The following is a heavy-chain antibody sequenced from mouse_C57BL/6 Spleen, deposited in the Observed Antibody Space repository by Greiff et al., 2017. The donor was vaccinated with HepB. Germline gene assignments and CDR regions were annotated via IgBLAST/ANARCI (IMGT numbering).Heavy chain of an antibody. D-gene: IGHD1-1*01. Sequence: DVMLVESGGGLVKPGGSLKLSCAASGFTFSDYGMHWVRQAPEKGLEWVAYISSGSSTIYYADTVKGRFTISRDNAKTTLFLQMTSLRSEDTAMHYCARGNYGSSYFAYWGQGTLVTVSA. CDR2: ISSGSSTI. CDR3: ARGNYGSSYFAY. V-gene: IGHV5-17*01. CDR1: GFTFSDYG. J-gene: IGHJ3*01.